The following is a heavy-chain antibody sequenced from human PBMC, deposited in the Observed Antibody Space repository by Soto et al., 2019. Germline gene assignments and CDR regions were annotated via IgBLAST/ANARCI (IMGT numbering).Heavy chain of an antibody. CDR1: GYSFSNFY. J-gene: IGHJ6*02. D-gene: IGHD2-15*01. CDR2: IDPSSGNT. CDR3: ARGAVVVPNGLIAGMDV. Sequence: ASVKVSCKSSGYSFSNFYVHWVRQAPGQGLEWMGIIDPSSGNTSYTQKFQERVTMTRDTSMSTVYLELSRLRSEDTAIYYCARGAVVVPNGLIAGMDVWGLGTTVTVSS. V-gene: IGHV1-46*01.